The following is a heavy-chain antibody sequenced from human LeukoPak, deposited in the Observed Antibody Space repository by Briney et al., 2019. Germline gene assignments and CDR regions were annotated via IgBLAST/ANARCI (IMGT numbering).Heavy chain of an antibody. CDR1: GFPLSSYS. D-gene: IGHD1-26*01. CDR3: ARANLGATSRNWFDP. CDR2: IISSSSYI. V-gene: IGHV3-21*01. J-gene: IGHJ5*02. Sequence: GGSLRLSCAASGFPLSSYSMNWVPQAPGKGLGWVSSIISSSSYIYYADSVKGRFTISRDNAKNSLYLQMNSLRAEDTAVYYCARANLGATSRNWFDPWGQGTLVTISS.